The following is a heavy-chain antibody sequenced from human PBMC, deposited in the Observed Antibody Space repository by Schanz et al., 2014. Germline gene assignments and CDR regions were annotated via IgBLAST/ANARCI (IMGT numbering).Heavy chain of an antibody. V-gene: IGHV3-7*04. CDR1: GFIFSSYG. J-gene: IGHJ4*02. CDR3: ARDNYYGSGSFAY. Sequence: VQLVESGGGVVQPGRSLRLSCAASGFIFSSYGLHWVRQAPGKGLERVANIKQDGSEKYYVDAVKGRFTISRDNAKNSMYLHMKILRGEDTAVYYCARDNYYGSGSFAYWGQGTLVTVSS. D-gene: IGHD3-10*01. CDR2: IKQDGSEK.